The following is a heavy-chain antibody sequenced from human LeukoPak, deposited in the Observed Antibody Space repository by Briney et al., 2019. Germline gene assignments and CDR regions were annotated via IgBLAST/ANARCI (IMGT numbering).Heavy chain of an antibody. CDR1: GGSFSGYY. Sequence: SETLSLTCAVYGGSFSGYYWSWIRQPPGKGLEWIGSIYYSGSTYYNPSLKSRVTISVDTSKNQFSLKLSSVTAADTAVYYCARDPYYYDSSGYYRNYYFDYWGQGTLVTVSS. D-gene: IGHD3-22*01. V-gene: IGHV4-34*01. CDR2: IYYSGST. CDR3: ARDPYYYDSSGYYRNYYFDY. J-gene: IGHJ4*02.